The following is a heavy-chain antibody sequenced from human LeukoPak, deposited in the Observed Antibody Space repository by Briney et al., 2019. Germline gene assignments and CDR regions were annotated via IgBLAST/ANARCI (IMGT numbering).Heavy chain of an antibody. CDR2: INPNSGGT. V-gene: IGHV1-2*02. CDR3: ARDLGGSYFCDY. J-gene: IGHJ4*02. Sequence: ASVKVSCKASGYTFTGYYMHWVRQAPGQGLEWVGWINPNSGGTNYAQKFQGRVTMTRDTSISTAYMELSRLRSDDTAVYYCARDLGGSYFCDYWGQGTLVTVSS. D-gene: IGHD1-26*01. CDR1: GYTFTGYY.